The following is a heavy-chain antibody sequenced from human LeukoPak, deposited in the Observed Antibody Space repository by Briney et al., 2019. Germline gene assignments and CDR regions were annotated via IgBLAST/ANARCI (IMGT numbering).Heavy chain of an antibody. CDR3: ARDSKWRYCSGGSCYSNWFDP. CDR2: ISYDGSNK. Sequence: PGGSLRLSCAASGFTFSSYAMHWVRQAPGKGLEWVAVISYDGSNKYYADSVKGRFTISRDNSKNTLYLQMNSLRAEDTAVYYCARDSKWRYCSGGSCYSNWFDPWGQGTLVTVSS. V-gene: IGHV3-30*04. D-gene: IGHD2-15*01. CDR1: GFTFSSYA. J-gene: IGHJ5*02.